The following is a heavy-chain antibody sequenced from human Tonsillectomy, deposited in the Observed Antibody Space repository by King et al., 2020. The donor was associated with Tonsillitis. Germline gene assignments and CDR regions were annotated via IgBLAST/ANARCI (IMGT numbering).Heavy chain of an antibody. J-gene: IGHJ4*02. Sequence: VQLVESGGGLVQPGGSLRLSCAASGFTFSTYEMNWVRQAPGKGLEWVSYISSSGDTIYYAASVKGRFTISRDNTKNSLYLQMNSLRAEDTAVYYCATSAIFGVALDYWGQGTLVTVSS. CDR2: ISSSGDTI. CDR3: ATSAIFGVALDY. CDR1: GFTFSTYE. D-gene: IGHD3-3*01. V-gene: IGHV3-48*03.